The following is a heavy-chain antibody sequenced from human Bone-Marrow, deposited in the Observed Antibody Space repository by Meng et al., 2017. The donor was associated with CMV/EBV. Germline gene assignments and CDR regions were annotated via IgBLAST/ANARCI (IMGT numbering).Heavy chain of an antibody. CDR2: IYYSGST. Sequence: GSLRLSCTVSGGSVSSGSYYWSWIRQPPGKGLEWIGYIYYSGSTNYNPSLKSRVTISVYTSKNQFSLKLSSVTAADTAVYYCAREIMTKVTDEARYYYGMDVWGQGTTVTVSS. J-gene: IGHJ6*02. CDR1: GGSVSSGSYY. D-gene: IGHD4-11*01. V-gene: IGHV4-61*01. CDR3: AREIMTKVTDEARYYYGMDV.